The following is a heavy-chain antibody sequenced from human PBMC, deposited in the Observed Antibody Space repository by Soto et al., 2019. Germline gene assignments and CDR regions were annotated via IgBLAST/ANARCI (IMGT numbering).Heavy chain of an antibody. V-gene: IGHV5-51*01. CDR1: GYSLTSYW. CDR3: ARAMDPGYIHASFDD. D-gene: IGHD5-18*01. CDR2: IYPGNSDT. J-gene: IGHJ4*02. Sequence: PGESLKISCEGSGYSLTSYWIGWVRQMPGKGLEWMGIIYPGNSDTRYSPSFQGQVTISADKSISTAYLQWSSLKASDTAMYYCARAMDPGYIHASFDDPGQGVLLTVAS.